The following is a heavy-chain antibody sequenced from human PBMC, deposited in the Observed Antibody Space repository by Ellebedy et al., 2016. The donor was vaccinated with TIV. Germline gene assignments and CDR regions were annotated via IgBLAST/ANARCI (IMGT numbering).Heavy chain of an antibody. CDR1: GFTFSTYA. V-gene: IGHV3-30-3*01. D-gene: IGHD5-24*01. J-gene: IGHJ4*02. CDR2: LSNDGSTK. CDR3: AKGEVATICDY. Sequence: PGGSLRLSCAASGFTFSTYAMHWVRQAPGKGLEWVAVLSNDGSTKYYADSVKGRITISRDNSKNTLYLQMNTLRAEDTALYYCAKGEVATICDYWGQGTLVTGSS.